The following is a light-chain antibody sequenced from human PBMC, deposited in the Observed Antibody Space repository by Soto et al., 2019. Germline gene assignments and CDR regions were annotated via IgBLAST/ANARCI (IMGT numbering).Light chain of an antibody. V-gene: IGKV1-6*01. J-gene: IGKJ4*02. CDR2: SSS. CDR1: QGVRDD. Sequence: SQITPSPSSLSASVGDRVTITCRASQGVRDDVGWYQQKTGKAPKLLIYSSSTLQSGVPSRFSGSGSGTDFTLSISGLQPEDFANYYCLGESTCPLTFGGGTKVEIK. CDR3: LGESTCPLT.